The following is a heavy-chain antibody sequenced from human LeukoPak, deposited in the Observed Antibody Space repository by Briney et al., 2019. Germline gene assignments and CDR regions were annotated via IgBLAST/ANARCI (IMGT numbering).Heavy chain of an antibody. D-gene: IGHD3-22*01. J-gene: IGHJ4*02. CDR1: GGTFSSYA. CDR3: ARVIYYYDSSGYSLYY. V-gene: IGHV1-69*13. CDR2: IIPIFGTA. Sequence: ASVKVSCKASGGTFSSYAISWVRQAPGQGLEWMGGIIPIFGTANYAQKFQGRVTITADESTSTAYMELSSLRSEDTAVYYCARVIYYYDSSGYSLYYWGQGTLVTVSS.